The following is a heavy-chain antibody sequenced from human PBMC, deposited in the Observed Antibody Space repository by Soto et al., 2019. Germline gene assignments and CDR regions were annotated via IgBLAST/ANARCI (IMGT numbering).Heavy chain of an antibody. CDR2: IWYDGSNK. V-gene: IGHV3-33*01. Sequence: QVQLVESGGGVVQPGRSLRLSCAASGFTFSSYGMHWVRQAPGKGLEWVAVIWYDGSNKYYADSVKGRFTISSDNSKNTLYLQMNSLRAEDTAVYYCARDRSSGSYIDYWGQGTLVTVSS. J-gene: IGHJ4*02. CDR3: ARDRSSGSYIDY. D-gene: IGHD1-26*01. CDR1: GFTFSSYG.